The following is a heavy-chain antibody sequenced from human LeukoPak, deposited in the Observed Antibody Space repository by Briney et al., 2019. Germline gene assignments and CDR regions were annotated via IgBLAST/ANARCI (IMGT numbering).Heavy chain of an antibody. CDR1: GFTVSSNY. V-gene: IGHV3-53*01. D-gene: IGHD6-19*01. J-gene: IGHJ3*02. Sequence: GGSLRLSCAASGFTVSSNYMTWVRQAPGKGLEWVSLINWGGNTYYADSVRGRFTISRDISKNTVFLQMDSLRAEDTAVYYCACHIAVAAAYDIWGHGTMVTVSS. CDR3: ACHIAVAAAYDI. CDR2: INWGGNT.